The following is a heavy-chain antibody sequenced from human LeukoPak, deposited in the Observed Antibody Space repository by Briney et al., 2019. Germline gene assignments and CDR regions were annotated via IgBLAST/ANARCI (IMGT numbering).Heavy chain of an antibody. CDR1: GGSISSSSYY. CDR2: IYYSGST. V-gene: IGHV4-39*01. J-gene: IGHJ4*02. CDR3: ARHDRIVVVNVFDY. D-gene: IGHD3-22*01. Sequence: PSETLSLTCTVSGGSISSSSYYWGWIRQPPGKGLEWIGSIYYSGSTYYNPSLKSRVTISVDTSKNQFSLKLSSVTAADTAVYYCARHDRIVVVNVFDYWGQGTLVTVSS.